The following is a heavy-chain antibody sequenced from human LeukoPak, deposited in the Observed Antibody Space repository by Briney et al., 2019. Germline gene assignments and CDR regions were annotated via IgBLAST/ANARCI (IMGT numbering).Heavy chain of an antibody. V-gene: IGHV1-2*06. Sequence: ASVKVSCKASGYTFTSYDINWVRQAPGQGLEWMGRINPNSGGTNYAQKFQGRVTMTRDTSISTAYMELSSLRSEDTAVYYCARNTRDSWSDPWGQGTLVTVSS. CDR1: GYTFTSYD. CDR2: INPNSGGT. J-gene: IGHJ5*02. D-gene: IGHD3/OR15-3a*01. CDR3: ARNTRDSWSDP.